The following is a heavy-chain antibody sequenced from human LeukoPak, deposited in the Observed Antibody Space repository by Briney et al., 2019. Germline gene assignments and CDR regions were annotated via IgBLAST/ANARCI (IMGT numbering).Heavy chain of an antibody. Sequence: QAGGSLRLSCAASGFTVSSNYMSWVRQAPGKGLEWVSVIYSGGSTYYADSVKGRFTISRDNAKNSLYLQMNSLRAEDTAVYYCARQSGSRGGLDYWGQGTLVTVSS. CDR1: GFTVSSNY. CDR3: ARQSGSRGGLDY. D-gene: IGHD5-12*01. V-gene: IGHV3-66*04. J-gene: IGHJ4*02. CDR2: IYSGGST.